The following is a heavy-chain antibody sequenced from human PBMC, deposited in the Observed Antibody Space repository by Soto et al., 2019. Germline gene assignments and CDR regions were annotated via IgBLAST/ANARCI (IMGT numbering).Heavy chain of an antibody. CDR1: GFTFSSYG. D-gene: IGHD4-17*01. V-gene: IGHV3-30*03. CDR2: ISYDGSNK. Sequence: GGSLRLSCAASGFTFSSYGMHWVRQAPGKGLEWVAVISYDGSNKYYADSVKGRFTISRDDSKNTVYLQMNSLRIEDTAVYYCARESSPRDYGDLDYWGPGTLVTVSS. J-gene: IGHJ4*02. CDR3: ARESSPRDYGDLDY.